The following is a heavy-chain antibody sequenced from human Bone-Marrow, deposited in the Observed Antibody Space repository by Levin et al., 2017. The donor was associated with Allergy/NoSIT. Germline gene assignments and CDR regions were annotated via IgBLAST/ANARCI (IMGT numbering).Heavy chain of an antibody. CDR2: INHSGST. CDR1: GGSFSGYY. D-gene: IGHD5-18*01. CDR3: ARGGHTARPYYFDY. V-gene: IGHV4-34*01. Sequence: SETLSLTCAVYGGSFSGYYWSWIRQPPGKGLEWIGEINHSGSTNYNPSLKSRVTISVDTSKNQFSLKLSSVTAADTAVYYCARGGHTARPYYFDYWGQGTLVTVSS. J-gene: IGHJ4*02.